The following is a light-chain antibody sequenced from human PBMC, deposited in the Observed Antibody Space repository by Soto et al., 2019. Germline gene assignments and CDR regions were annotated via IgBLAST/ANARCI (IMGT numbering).Light chain of an antibody. CDR1: QSVSSS. V-gene: IGKV3-15*01. CDR2: DTS. Sequence: EIVVTQSPATLSVSPGERVTLSCRASQSVSSSLAWYQQRPGQAPRLLIYDTSTRAAGIAARFSGSGSGTEFTLTISSLQSEDFAVYYCQQRSNWPPAFGQGTKVDI. J-gene: IGKJ1*01. CDR3: QQRSNWPPA.